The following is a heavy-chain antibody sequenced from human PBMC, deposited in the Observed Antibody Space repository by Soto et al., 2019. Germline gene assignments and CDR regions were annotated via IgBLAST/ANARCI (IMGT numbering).Heavy chain of an antibody. Sequence: SETLSLTCAVYGGSFSGYYWSWIRQPPGKGLEWIGEINHSGSTNYNPSLKSRVTISVDTSKNQFSLKLSSVTAADTAVYYCARPYLGPYYYYMDVWGKGTTVTVSS. D-gene: IGHD2-8*01. CDR3: ARPYLGPYYYYMDV. V-gene: IGHV4-34*01. J-gene: IGHJ6*03. CDR1: GGSFSGYY. CDR2: INHSGST.